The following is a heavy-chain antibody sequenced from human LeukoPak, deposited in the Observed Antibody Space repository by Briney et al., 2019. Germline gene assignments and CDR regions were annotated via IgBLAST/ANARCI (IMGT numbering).Heavy chain of an antibody. V-gene: IGHV1-18*01. CDR3: ERDTYYGDFTYYYYGMYV. Sequence: ASVKVSCKASGYTFTSYGISWVRQAPGQGVEGMGWISAYNGNTNYAQKLQGRVTMTPDTSTSTAYMELRSLRSDDTAVYYCERDTYYGDFTYYYYGMYVWGQGTTVTVSS. D-gene: IGHD4-17*01. J-gene: IGHJ6*02. CDR1: GYTFTSYG. CDR2: ISAYNGNT.